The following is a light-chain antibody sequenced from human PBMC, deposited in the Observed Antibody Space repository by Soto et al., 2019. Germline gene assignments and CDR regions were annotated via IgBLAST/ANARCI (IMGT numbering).Light chain of an antibody. CDR3: QQLHGYPIT. CDR1: QSVTTY. V-gene: IGKV1-9*01. J-gene: IGKJ5*01. CDR2: DAS. Sequence: CRASQSVTTYLAWYQQKPGQAPRLLIYDASNFQSGVPSRFSGSGSGTHFTLTIRSLQPEDFATYYCQQLHGYPITFGQGTRLEIK.